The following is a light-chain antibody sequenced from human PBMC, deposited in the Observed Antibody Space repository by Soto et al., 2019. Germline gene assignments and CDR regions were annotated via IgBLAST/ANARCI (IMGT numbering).Light chain of an antibody. CDR1: QSLTSNY. V-gene: IGKV3-20*01. Sequence: DIVLTQSPSTLSLSPGDRATLSCRASQSLTSNYLAWYQQKPGQAPRLLIYGASNRATGIPDRFSGSGSGTDFTLTISRLEPEDFAIYYCQQYGTSLFTFGPGTKVDIK. J-gene: IGKJ3*01. CDR3: QQYGTSLFT. CDR2: GAS.